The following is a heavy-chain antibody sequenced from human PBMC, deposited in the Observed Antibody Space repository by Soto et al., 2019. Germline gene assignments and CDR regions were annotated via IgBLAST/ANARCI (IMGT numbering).Heavy chain of an antibody. CDR1: GGSFSGYY. V-gene: IGHV4-34*01. Sequence: SETLSLTCAVYGGSFSGYYWSWIRQPPGKGLEWIGEINHSGSTNYNPSLKSRVTISVDTSKNQFSLKLSSVTAADTAVYYCARGHGLGRSSAGRRWFDPWGQGTLVTVSS. J-gene: IGHJ5*02. CDR3: ARGHGLGRSSAGRRWFDP. D-gene: IGHD6-25*01. CDR2: INHSGST.